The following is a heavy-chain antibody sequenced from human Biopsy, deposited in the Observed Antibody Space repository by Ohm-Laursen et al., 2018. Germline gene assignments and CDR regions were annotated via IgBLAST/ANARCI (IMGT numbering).Heavy chain of an antibody. Sequence: SETLSLTCSVSGGSISSYYWTWIRQPPGKGLEWIGHIYYSVMTNYNPSLQSRVSTSVDTSRNQVSLTLSSVTAADTAVYYCARDSGILNCGNFKYYHYYGMDVWGQGTKVTVSS. CDR3: ARDSGILNCGNFKYYHYYGMDV. D-gene: IGHD4-23*01. V-gene: IGHV4-59*01. J-gene: IGHJ6*02. CDR1: GGSISSYY. CDR2: IYYSVMT.